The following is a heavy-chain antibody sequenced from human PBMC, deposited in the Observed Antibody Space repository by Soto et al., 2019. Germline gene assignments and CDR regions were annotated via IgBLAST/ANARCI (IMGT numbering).Heavy chain of an antibody. D-gene: IGHD6-13*01. V-gene: IGHV4-59*01. CDR1: GASINDFY. CDR2: MYYSETT. CDR3: ARANSSTSYKLEYKWLDP. J-gene: IGHJ5*02. Sequence: PSETLSLTCTVSGASINDFYWSWIRQTPGKGLEWVGFMYYSETTKYNPSLKGRVNMSLDTSKNQVSLHLKSVTAADTAVYYCARANSSTSYKLEYKWLDPWGQGTQVTVYS.